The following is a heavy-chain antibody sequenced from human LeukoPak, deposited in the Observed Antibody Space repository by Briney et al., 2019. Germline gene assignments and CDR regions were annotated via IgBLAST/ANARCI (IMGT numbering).Heavy chain of an antibody. J-gene: IGHJ6*03. V-gene: IGHV1-2*02. CDR2: INPNSGGT. Sequence: GASVKVSCKASGYTFTGYYMHWVRQAPGQGLEWMGWINPNSGGTNYAQKFQGRVTMTRDTSINTAYMELSRLRSDDTAVYYCARGEYDSSGPRGYMDVWGKGTTVTVSS. CDR3: ARGEYDSSGPRGYMDV. D-gene: IGHD3-22*01. CDR1: GYTFTGYY.